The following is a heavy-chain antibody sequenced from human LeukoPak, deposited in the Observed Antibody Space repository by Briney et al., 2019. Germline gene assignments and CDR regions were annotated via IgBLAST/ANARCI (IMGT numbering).Heavy chain of an antibody. CDR2: IIPIFGTP. D-gene: IGHD4-17*01. J-gene: IGHJ4*02. CDR3: ARAVQVTTGGLFDY. Sequence: SVKVSCKASGYTFTSYYMHWVRQASGQGLEWMGGIIPIFGTPNYAQKFQGRVTITADKSSSTAYMELSSLRSEDTAVYYCARAVQVTTGGLFDYWGQGTLVTVSS. CDR1: GYTFTSYY. V-gene: IGHV1-69*06.